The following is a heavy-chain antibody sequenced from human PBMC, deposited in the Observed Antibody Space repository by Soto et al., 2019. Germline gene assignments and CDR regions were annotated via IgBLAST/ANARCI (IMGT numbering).Heavy chain of an antibody. D-gene: IGHD7-27*01. J-gene: IGHJ4*02. CDR3: AKGESPEKANWGFRAPRWSYYFDY. V-gene: IGHV3-23*01. CDR1: GFTFSSYA. Sequence: GGSLRLSCAASGFTFSSYAMSWVRQAPGKGLEWVSAISGSGGSTYYADSVKGRFTISRDNSKNTLYLQMNSLRAEDTAVYYCAKGESPEKANWGFRAPRWSYYFDYWGQGTLVTVSS. CDR2: ISGSGGST.